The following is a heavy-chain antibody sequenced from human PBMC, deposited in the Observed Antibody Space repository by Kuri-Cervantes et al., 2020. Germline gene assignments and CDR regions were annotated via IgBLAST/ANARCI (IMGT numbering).Heavy chain of an antibody. Sequence: GESLKISCAASGFTFSSYAMSWVRQAPGKGLEWVANIKQDGSEKYYVDSVKGRFTISRDNAKNSLYLQMNSLRAEDTAVYYCAREGPGTYYDFWSGYYTRRYGMDVWGQGTTVTVSS. CDR2: IKQDGSEK. CDR3: AREGPGTYYDFWSGYYTRRYGMDV. CDR1: GFTFSSYA. J-gene: IGHJ6*02. V-gene: IGHV3-7*01. D-gene: IGHD3-3*01.